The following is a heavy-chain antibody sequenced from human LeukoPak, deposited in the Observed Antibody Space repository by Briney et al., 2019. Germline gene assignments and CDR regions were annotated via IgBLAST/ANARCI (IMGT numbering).Heavy chain of an antibody. V-gene: IGHV4-30-4*01. CDR3: ARIGGDTVALDY. CDR2: VYYSGST. D-gene: IGHD4-23*01. CDR1: GGSISSGDYY. Sequence: SETLSLTCTVSGGSISSGDYYWSWIRQPPGKGLEWIGYVYYSGSTYYNPSLKSRVTISVDTSKNQFSLKLSSVTAADTAVYYCARIGGDTVALDYWGQGTLVTVSS. J-gene: IGHJ4*02.